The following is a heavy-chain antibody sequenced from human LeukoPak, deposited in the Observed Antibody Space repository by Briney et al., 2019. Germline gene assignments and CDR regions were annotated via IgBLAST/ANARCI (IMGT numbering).Heavy chain of an antibody. CDR1: RFAFSTYA. CDR3: ADYRKPQGLDY. D-gene: IGHD1-14*01. V-gene: IGHV3-23*01. Sequence: GGSLRLSCAVSRFAFSTYAMTWVRQAPGQGLEYVSTISSNGADTYYADSVKGRFTISRDNSKNTLYLQMTSLRVEDTAVYYCADYRKPQGLDYWGQGTLVTVSS. J-gene: IGHJ4*02. CDR2: ISSNGADT.